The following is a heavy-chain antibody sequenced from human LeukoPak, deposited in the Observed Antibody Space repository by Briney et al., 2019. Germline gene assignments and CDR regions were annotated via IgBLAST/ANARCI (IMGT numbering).Heavy chain of an antibody. D-gene: IGHD1-14*01. CDR2: IYHSGST. Sequence: SETLSLTCAVSGGSIITGGYSWSWIRQPPGKGLEWIGYIYHSGSTYYNPSLKSRVTISVDRSKNQFSLKLSSVTAADTAVYYCARRKNFDIWGQGTMVTVSS. V-gene: IGHV4-30-2*01. CDR1: GGSIITGGYS. J-gene: IGHJ3*02. CDR3: ARRKNFDI.